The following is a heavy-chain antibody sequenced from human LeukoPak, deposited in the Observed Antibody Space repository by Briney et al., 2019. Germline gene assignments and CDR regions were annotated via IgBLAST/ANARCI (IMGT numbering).Heavy chain of an antibody. Sequence: TTSETLSLTCTVSGGSISSGGYYWSWIRQHPGKGLEWIGYIYYSGSTYYNPSLKSRVTISVDTSKNQFSLKLSSVTAADTAVYYCARDRGSSWYAAQWWFDPWGQGTLVTVSS. J-gene: IGHJ5*02. CDR2: IYYSGST. CDR3: ARDRGSSWYAAQWWFDP. CDR1: GGSISSGGYY. V-gene: IGHV4-31*03. D-gene: IGHD6-13*01.